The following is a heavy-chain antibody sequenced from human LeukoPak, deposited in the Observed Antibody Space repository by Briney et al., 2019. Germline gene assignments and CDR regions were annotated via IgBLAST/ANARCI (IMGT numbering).Heavy chain of an antibody. CDR3: ARDPWSIAVAGTGAFDI. Sequence: SETLSLTCTVSGGSISPYYWTWIRQPPGKGLEWIAYIHYSGSANYNPSLKSRVTISVDTSKNQFSLKLSSVTAADTAVYYCARDPWSIAVAGTGAFDIWGQGTMVTVSS. V-gene: IGHV4-59*12. CDR1: GGSISPYY. J-gene: IGHJ3*02. D-gene: IGHD6-19*01. CDR2: IHYSGSA.